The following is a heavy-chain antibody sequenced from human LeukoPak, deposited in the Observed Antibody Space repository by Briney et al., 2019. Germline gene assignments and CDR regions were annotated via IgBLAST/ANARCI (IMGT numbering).Heavy chain of an antibody. J-gene: IGHJ4*02. CDR3: ARKIPGPWPFDY. CDR2: IWYDGSNK. Sequence: PGGSLRLSCAVSGFTFSSYGMHWVRQAPGKGLEWVAVIWYDGSNKYYADSVKGRFTISRDNSKNTLYLQMNSLRAEDTAVYYCARKIPGPWPFDYWGQGTLVTVSS. V-gene: IGHV3-33*01. CDR1: GFTFSSYG.